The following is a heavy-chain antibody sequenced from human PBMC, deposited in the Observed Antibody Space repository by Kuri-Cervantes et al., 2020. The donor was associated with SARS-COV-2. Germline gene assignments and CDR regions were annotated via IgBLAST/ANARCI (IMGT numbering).Heavy chain of an antibody. V-gene: IGHV1-8*01. CDR3: ARDPLMEGWLEPFDY. J-gene: IGHJ4*02. Sequence: ASVKVSCKASGYTFTSYVINWVRQATGQGLEWMGWMNPNSGNTDYAQKFQGRVTMTRDTSISTAYMELSRLRSDDTAVYYCARDPLMEGWLEPFDYGGQGTLVTVSS. CDR1: GYTFTSYV. CDR2: MNPNSGNT. D-gene: IGHD5-12*01.